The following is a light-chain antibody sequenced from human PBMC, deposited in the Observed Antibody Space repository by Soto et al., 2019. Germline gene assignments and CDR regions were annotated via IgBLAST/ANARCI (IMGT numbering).Light chain of an antibody. CDR2: EVN. J-gene: IGLJ1*01. V-gene: IGLV2-8*01. CDR3: NSYAGSNIYV. Sequence: QSALTQPPSASGSPGQSVTISCTGTSSDVGGYNFVSWYQHHPGKAPKLIIYEVNKRPSGVPNRFSGSKSGNTASLTVSGLQAEDEADYYCNSYAGSNIYVFGTGTKVIVL. CDR1: SSDVGGYNF.